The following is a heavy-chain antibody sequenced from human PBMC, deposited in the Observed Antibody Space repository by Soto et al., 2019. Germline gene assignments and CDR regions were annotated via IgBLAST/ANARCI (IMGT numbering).Heavy chain of an antibody. CDR1: GYTFTSYD. CDR3: ASSDCSGGSCPFDY. D-gene: IGHD2-15*01. J-gene: IGHJ4*02. V-gene: IGHV1-8*01. CDR2: MNPNSGNT. Sequence: QVQLVQSGAEVKKPGASVKVSCKASGYTFTSYDINWVRQATGQGLEWMGWMNPNSGNTGYAQKFQGRVTMTRNTSISTAYMELSSLRSEDTAMYYCASSDCSGGSCPFDYWGQGTLVTVSS.